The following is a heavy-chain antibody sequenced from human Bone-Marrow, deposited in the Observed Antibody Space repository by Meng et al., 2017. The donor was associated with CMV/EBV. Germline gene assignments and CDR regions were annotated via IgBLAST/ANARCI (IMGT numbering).Heavy chain of an antibody. V-gene: IGHV1-69*05. CDR3: ARGRREMATIAPYYFDY. J-gene: IGHJ4*02. Sequence: SVKASCKASGGTFSSYAISWVRQAPGQGLEWMGGIIPIFGTANYAQKFQGRVTITTDESTSTAYMELSSLRSEDTAVYYCARGRREMATIAPYYFDYWGQGTLVTVSS. D-gene: IGHD5-24*01. CDR1: GGTFSSYA. CDR2: IIPIFGTA.